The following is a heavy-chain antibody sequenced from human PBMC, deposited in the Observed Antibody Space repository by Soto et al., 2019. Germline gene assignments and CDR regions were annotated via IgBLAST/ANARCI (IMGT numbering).Heavy chain of an antibody. V-gene: IGHV3-30*18. D-gene: IGHD5-12*01. J-gene: IGHJ2*01. CDR2: ISYDGSNK. CDR1: GFTFSSYG. Sequence: QVQLVESGGGVVQPGRSLRLSCAASGFTFSSYGMHWVRQAPGKGLEWVAVISYDGSNKYYADSVKGRFTISRDNSKNTLYLQMNSLRAEDTAVYYCAKDGVASSPYWYFDLWGRGTLVTVSS. CDR3: AKDGVASSPYWYFDL.